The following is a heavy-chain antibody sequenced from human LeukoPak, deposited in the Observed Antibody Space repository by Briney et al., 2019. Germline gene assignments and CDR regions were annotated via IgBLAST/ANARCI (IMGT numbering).Heavy chain of an antibody. CDR2: LYSAGTT. CDR3: ARTPSGSGNFFDY. CDR1: GFTFSSYA. V-gene: IGHV3-66*01. Sequence: GRSLRLSCAASGFTFSSYAMSWVRQAPGKGLEWVSILYSAGTTYYADSVKGRFTISRDNSRNILYLQMSSLRAEDTAIYYCARTPSGSGNFFDYWGQGAPVTVSS. D-gene: IGHD3-10*01. J-gene: IGHJ4*02.